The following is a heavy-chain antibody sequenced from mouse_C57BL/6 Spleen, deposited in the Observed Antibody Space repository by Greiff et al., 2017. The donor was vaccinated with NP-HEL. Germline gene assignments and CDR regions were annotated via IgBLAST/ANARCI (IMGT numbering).Heavy chain of an antibody. CDR2: TNPTNGRT. D-gene: IGHD2-12*01. V-gene: IGHV1S81*02. CDR1: GYTFTSYW. Sequence: QVQLQQPGAELVKAGASVKMSCKASGYTFTSYWMHWVKQMLGQGLEWFAETNPTNGRTYYNEKFKSKATLTVDKSSSTAYMLLSGPTFEDSAVYYCARIKKLIATYFDYWGQSTTLTVSS. CDR3: ARIKKLIATYFDY. J-gene: IGHJ2*01.